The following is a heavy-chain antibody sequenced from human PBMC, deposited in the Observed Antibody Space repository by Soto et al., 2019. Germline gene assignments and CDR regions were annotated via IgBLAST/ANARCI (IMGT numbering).Heavy chain of an antibody. V-gene: IGHV3-74*01. CDR1: GFTFSSYW. D-gene: IGHD1-26*01. CDR3: ARVGATTWY. CDR2: VNSDGSIT. Sequence: GSLRLSCAASGFTFSSYWMHWVRQAPGKGLVWVSRVNSDGSITNYADAVKGRFTISRDNAKNTLYLQMDGLRAEDTAVYYCARVGATTWYWGQGTLVTVSS. J-gene: IGHJ4*02.